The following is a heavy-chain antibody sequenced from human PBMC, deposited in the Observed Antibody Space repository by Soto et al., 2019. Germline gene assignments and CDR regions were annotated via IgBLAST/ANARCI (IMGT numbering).Heavy chain of an antibody. CDR2: ISYDGSKQ. Sequence: GGSLRLSCAASGFTFRNYCMHWVRQAPGKGLEWVAVISYDGSKQYYADSVKGRFTISRDNSKNTLYLQMNSLRAEDTTVYYCAKDYLGGSYAFDYWGQGTLVTVSS. J-gene: IGHJ4*02. D-gene: IGHD3-16*01. CDR1: GFTFRNYC. V-gene: IGHV3-30*18. CDR3: AKDYLGGSYAFDY.